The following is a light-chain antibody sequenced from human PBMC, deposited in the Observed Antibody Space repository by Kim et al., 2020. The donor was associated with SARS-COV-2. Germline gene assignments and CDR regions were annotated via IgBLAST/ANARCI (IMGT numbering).Light chain of an antibody. CDR1: QGISSY. J-gene: IGKJ1*01. CDR3: QQYYSYPRT. V-gene: IGKV1-8*01. Sequence: ASTGDRVTITCRASQGISSYLAWYQQKPGKAPKLLIYAASTLQRGVPSRFSGSGSGTDFTLTISCLQSEDFATYYWQQYYSYPRTFGQGTKVDIK. CDR2: AAS.